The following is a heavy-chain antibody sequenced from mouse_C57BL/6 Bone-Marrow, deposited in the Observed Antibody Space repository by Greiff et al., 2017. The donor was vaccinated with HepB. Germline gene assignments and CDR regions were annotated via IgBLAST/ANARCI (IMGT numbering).Heavy chain of an antibody. J-gene: IGHJ2*01. D-gene: IGHD2-4*01. CDR1: GYTFTSYT. CDR2: INPSSGYT. V-gene: IGHV1-4*01. Sequence: VQLQQSGAELARPGASVKMSCKASGYTFTSYTMHWVKQRPGQGLEWIGYINPSSGYTKYNQKFKDKATLTADKSSSNAYMQLSSLTSEDSAVYYCAFYDYDYFDYWGQGTTLTVSS. CDR3: AFYDYDYFDY.